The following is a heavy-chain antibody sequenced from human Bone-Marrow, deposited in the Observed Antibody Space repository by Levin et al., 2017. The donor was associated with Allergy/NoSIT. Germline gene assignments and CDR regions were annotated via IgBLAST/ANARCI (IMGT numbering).Heavy chain of an antibody. Sequence: SQTLSLTCTVSGGSISSASHHWSWIRQHPEKGLEWIGYIYHTGDSKYNPSLKSRAAISVETSNNRFSLRLTSVTAADTAVYYCARVSKKDYYFHCMDVWGQGTTVIV. CDR2: IYHTGDS. V-gene: IGHV4-31*03. CDR1: GGSISSASHH. CDR3: ARVSKKDYYFHCMDV. J-gene: IGHJ6*02.